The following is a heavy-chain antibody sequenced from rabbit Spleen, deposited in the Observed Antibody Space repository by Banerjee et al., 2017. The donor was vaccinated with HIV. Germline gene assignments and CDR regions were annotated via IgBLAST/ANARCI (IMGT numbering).Heavy chain of an antibody. CDR2: IYAGDGST. CDR1: GFSLFSYW. D-gene: IGHD3-1*01. J-gene: IGHJ4*01. CDR3: ARDKELDIWGYEFDL. V-gene: IGHV1S42*01. Sequence: EESGGGLVKPGGTLTLTYKASGFSLFSYWMCWVRQAPGKGLDLIGCIYAGDGSTDYANWVNGRFTISKTSSTVDLKMTSLTAADTATYFCARDKELDIWGYEFDLWGPGTLVTVS.